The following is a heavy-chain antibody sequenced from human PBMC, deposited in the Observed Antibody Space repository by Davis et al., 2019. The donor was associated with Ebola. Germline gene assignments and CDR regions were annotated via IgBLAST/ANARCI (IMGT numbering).Heavy chain of an antibody. CDR2: ISYDGSNK. D-gene: IGHD1-26*01. J-gene: IGHJ3*02. V-gene: IGHV3-30*03. Sequence: GESLKISCAASGFTFSSYGMHWVRQAPGKGLEWVAVISYDGSNKYYADSVKGRFTISRDNSKNTLYLQMNSLRAEDTAVYYCARDNSGSYYFAFDIWGQGTMVTVSS. CDR1: GFTFSSYG. CDR3: ARDNSGSYYFAFDI.